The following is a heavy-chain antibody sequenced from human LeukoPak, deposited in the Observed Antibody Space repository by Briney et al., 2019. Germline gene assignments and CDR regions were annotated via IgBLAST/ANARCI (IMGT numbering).Heavy chain of an antibody. J-gene: IGHJ6*03. Sequence: RGSLRLSRAASGFTFCSYAMHSVRQAPGKGLEYGSAISSNGGSTNNANSVKGRFTISRDNSKNTLYLQMGSLRAEDMAVYYCARDGGRSYFPYYYMDVWGKGTTVTVSS. V-gene: IGHV3-64*01. CDR3: ARDGGRSYFPYYYMDV. D-gene: IGHD1-26*01. CDR1: GFTFCSYA. CDR2: ISSNGGST.